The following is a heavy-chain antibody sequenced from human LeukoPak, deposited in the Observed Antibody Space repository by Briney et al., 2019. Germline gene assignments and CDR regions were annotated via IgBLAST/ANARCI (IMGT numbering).Heavy chain of an antibody. CDR1: GFTFSSYS. J-gene: IGHJ6*02. D-gene: IGHD4-11*01. Sequence: GGSLRLSCAASGFTFSSYSMNWVRQAPGKGLEWVSSISSSSDYIYYADSVKGRFTISRDNAKNSLYLQMNSLRAEDTAVYYCARDDYSNYDDYYYGMDVWGQGTTVTVSS. V-gene: IGHV3-21*01. CDR2: ISSSSDYI. CDR3: ARDDYSNYDDYYYGMDV.